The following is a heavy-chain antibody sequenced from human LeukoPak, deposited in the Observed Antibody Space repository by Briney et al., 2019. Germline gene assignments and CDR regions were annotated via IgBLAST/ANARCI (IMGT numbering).Heavy chain of an antibody. CDR1: CGSISSGGYY. CDR2: IYYSGST. Sequence: SETLSLTCTVSCGSISSGGYYWSWIRQHPGKGLEWIGYIYYSGSTYYNPSLKSRVTISVDTSKNQFSLKLSSVTAADTAVYYCARDSYDSSGYYRYFDYWGQGTLVTVSS. CDR3: ARDSYDSSGYYRYFDY. D-gene: IGHD3-22*01. J-gene: IGHJ4*02. V-gene: IGHV4-31*03.